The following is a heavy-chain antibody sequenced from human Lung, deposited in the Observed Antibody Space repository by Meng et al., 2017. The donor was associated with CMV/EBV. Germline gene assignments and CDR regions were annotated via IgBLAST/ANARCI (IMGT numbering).Heavy chain of an antibody. CDR2: IYSGGST. D-gene: IGHD2-8*02. Sequence: GGSXRLXCAASRLSVSNNFLTWVRQAPGKGLEWVSGIYSGGSTYYADSVKGRFTVSRDNSKNTLYLQMNSLRVEDTAVYYCARDMYWYQSYHGMDVWGQGNXVTVSS. CDR1: RLSVSNNF. V-gene: IGHV3-66*02. CDR3: ARDMYWYQSYHGMDV. J-gene: IGHJ6*02.